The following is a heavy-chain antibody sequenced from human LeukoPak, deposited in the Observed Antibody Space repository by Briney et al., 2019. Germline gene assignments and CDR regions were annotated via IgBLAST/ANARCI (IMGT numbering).Heavy chain of an antibody. CDR2: INHSGST. Sequence: SETLSLTCAVYGGSFSGYYWSWIRQPPGKGREWIGEINHSGSTNYNPSLKSRVTISVDTSKNQFSLKLSSVTAADTAVYYCARVSRGITGTTIGGRDYYYYYMDVWGKGTTVTVSS. J-gene: IGHJ6*03. CDR3: ARVSRGITGTTIGGRDYYYYYMDV. D-gene: IGHD1-7*01. CDR1: GGSFSGYY. V-gene: IGHV4-34*01.